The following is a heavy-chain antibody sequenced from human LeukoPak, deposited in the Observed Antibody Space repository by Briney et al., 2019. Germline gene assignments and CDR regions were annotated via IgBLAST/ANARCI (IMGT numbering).Heavy chain of an antibody. CDR3: ARSNSSSWYNYYYYGMDV. CDR1: GGSISSYY. D-gene: IGHD6-13*01. J-gene: IGHJ6*02. V-gene: IGHV4-59*08. CDR2: IYYSGST. Sequence: SGTLSLTCTVSGGSISSYYWSWIRQPPGKGLERIGYIYYSGSTNYNPSLKSRVTISVDTSKNQFSLKLSSVTAADTAVYYCARSNSSSWYNYYYYGMDVWGQGTTVTVSS.